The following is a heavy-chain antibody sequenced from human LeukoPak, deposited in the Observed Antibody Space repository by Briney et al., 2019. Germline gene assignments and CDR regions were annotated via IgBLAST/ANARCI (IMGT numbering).Heavy chain of an antibody. CDR2: IKEDGSEK. Sequence: GGSLRLSCAASGFPFSSSWMSWVRQVPGKGLAWVANIKEDGSEKYYVDSVKGRFTISRDNAKNSLYLQMNYLRAEDTAVYYCARHPYGVLDYWGQGTLVTVSS. J-gene: IGHJ4*02. V-gene: IGHV3-7*01. D-gene: IGHD4-17*01. CDR3: ARHPYGVLDY. CDR1: GFPFSSSW.